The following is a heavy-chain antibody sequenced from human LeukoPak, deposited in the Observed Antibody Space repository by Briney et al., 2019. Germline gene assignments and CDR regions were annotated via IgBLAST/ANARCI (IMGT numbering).Heavy chain of an antibody. CDR2: ISAYNGNT. D-gene: IGHD2-2*01. J-gene: IGHJ5*02. CDR1: GYTFTSYG. CDR3: ARSHIGYCSSTSCPAAWFDP. Sequence: ASVKVSCKASGYTFTSYGISWVRQAPGQGLEWMGWISAYNGNTNYAQKLQGRVTMTTDTSTSTAYMELRSLRSDDTAVYYCARSHIGYCSSTSCPAAWFDPWGQGTLVTVSS. V-gene: IGHV1-18*01.